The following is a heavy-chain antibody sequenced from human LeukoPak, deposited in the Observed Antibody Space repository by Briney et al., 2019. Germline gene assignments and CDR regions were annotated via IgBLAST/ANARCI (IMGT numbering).Heavy chain of an antibody. Sequence: GASVKVSCKASGGTFSSYAISWVRQAPGQGREWMGRIIPILGIANYAQKFQGRVTITADKSTSTAYMELSSLRSEDTAVYYCAREKGSGTTQADYYGMDVWGQGTTVTVSS. V-gene: IGHV1-69*04. D-gene: IGHD3-10*01. CDR2: IIPILGIA. CDR1: GGTFSSYA. CDR3: AREKGSGTTQADYYGMDV. J-gene: IGHJ6*02.